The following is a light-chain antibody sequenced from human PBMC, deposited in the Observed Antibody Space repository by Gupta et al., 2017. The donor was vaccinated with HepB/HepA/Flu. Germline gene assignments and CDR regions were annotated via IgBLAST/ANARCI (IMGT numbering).Light chain of an antibody. CDR1: SSDVGGYNY. CDR2: DVS. Sequence: QSALTQPASVSGSPGQSITISCTGTSSDVGGYNYVSWYQQHPGKAPKLMIYDVSERPSGVSNRFSGSKSGNTASLTISGLQAEDEADYYCSSFTRSNTVLFGGGTKLTVL. V-gene: IGLV2-14*01. J-gene: IGLJ2*01. CDR3: SSFTRSNTVL.